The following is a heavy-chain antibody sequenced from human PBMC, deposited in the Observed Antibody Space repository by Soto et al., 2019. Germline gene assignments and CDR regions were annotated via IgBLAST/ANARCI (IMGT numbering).Heavy chain of an antibody. CDR3: ARRPSAYSTRTNYYFDF. D-gene: IGHD6-13*01. Sequence: SETLSLTCTVSSGSISTSSYYWGWIRQPPGKGLEWIGSIYYSGSTYYNPSLRSRVTISIDTSKNQFSLILSSVTAADTAVYYCARRPSAYSTRTNYYFDFWGPVSLVTVSS. CDR2: IYYSGST. J-gene: IGHJ4*02. CDR1: SGSISTSSYY. V-gene: IGHV4-39*01.